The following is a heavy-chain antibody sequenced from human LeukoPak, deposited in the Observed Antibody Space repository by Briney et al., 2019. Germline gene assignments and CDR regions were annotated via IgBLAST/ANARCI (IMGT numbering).Heavy chain of an antibody. CDR2: ISYDGSNK. Sequence: GGSLRLSCAASGFTFSSYAMHWVRQAPGKGLEWVAVISYDGSNKYYADSVKGRFTISRDNSKNTLYLQMSSLRAEDTAVYYCAKDDYGDLSVDDAFDIWGQGTLVTVSS. J-gene: IGHJ3*02. V-gene: IGHV3-30*04. D-gene: IGHD4-17*01. CDR1: GFTFSSYA. CDR3: AKDDYGDLSVDDAFDI.